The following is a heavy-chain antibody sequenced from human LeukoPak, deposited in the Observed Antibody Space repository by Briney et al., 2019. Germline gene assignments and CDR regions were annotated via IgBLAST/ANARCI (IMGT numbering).Heavy chain of an antibody. CDR1: GDSISSSSYY. CDR3: ARHRRYSGSPFDP. V-gene: IGHV4-39*01. Sequence: SETLSLTCTVSGDSISSSSYYWGWIRQPPGKGLEWIGSIYYSGSTYYNPSLKSRVTISVDTSKNQFSLKLSSVTAADTAVYYCARHRRYSGSPFDPWGQGTLVTVSS. D-gene: IGHD1-26*01. J-gene: IGHJ5*02. CDR2: IYYSGST.